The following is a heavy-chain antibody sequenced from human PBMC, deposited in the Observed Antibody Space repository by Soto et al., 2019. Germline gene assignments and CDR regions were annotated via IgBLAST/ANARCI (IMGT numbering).Heavy chain of an antibody. CDR3: AKDVERYCSSTSCSIDY. Sequence: GGSLRLSCAASGFTFSSYAMSWVRQAPGKGLEWVSAISGSGGSTYYADSVKGRFTISRDNSKNTLYLQMNSLRAEDTAVYYCAKDVERYCSSTSCSIDYWGQGTLVTVSS. CDR2: ISGSGGST. V-gene: IGHV3-23*01. D-gene: IGHD2-2*01. J-gene: IGHJ4*02. CDR1: GFTFSSYA.